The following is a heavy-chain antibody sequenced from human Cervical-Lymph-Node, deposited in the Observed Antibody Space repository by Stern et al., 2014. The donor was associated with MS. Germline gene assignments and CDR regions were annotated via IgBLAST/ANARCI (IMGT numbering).Heavy chain of an antibody. CDR3: AKSGATFDWLLQNCFDP. CDR2: IHPKTGAT. Sequence: QLVQSGAEAKKPGASVSVSCMASGYTFTDYYVPWVRQAPGQGPEWMGWIHPKTGATNYAQRVQGRVTITRDTATTTVYMELNRLRSDDTALYYCAKSGATFDWLLQNCFDPWGQGTRVTVAS. J-gene: IGHJ5*02. V-gene: IGHV1-2*02. CDR1: GYTFTDYY. D-gene: IGHD3-9*01.